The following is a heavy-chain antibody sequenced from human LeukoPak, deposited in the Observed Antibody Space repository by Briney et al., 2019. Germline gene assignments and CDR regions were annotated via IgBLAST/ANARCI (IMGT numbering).Heavy chain of an antibody. CDR2: IYYSGST. CDR1: GGSISSYY. Sequence: SETLSLTCTVSGGSISSYYWSWIRQPPGKGLEWIGYIYYSGSTNYNPSLKSRVTISVDTSKNQFSLKLSSVTAADTAVYYCARHVWLARSRFDPWGQGTLVTVSS. V-gene: IGHV4-59*08. D-gene: IGHD6-19*01. CDR3: ARHVWLARSRFDP. J-gene: IGHJ5*02.